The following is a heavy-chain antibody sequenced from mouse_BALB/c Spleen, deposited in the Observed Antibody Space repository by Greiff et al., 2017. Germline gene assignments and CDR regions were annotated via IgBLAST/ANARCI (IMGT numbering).Heavy chain of an antibody. CDR1: GFTFSSFG. V-gene: IGHV5-17*02. CDR3: ARGGGNHYYAMDY. Sequence: EVKLMESGGGLVQPGGSRKLSCAASGFTFSSFGMHWVRQAPEKGLEWVAYISSGSSTIYYADTVKGRFTISRDNPKNTLFLQMTSLRSEDTAMYYCARGGGNHYYAMDYWGQGTSVTVSS. CDR2: ISSGSSTI. D-gene: IGHD2-1*01. J-gene: IGHJ4*01.